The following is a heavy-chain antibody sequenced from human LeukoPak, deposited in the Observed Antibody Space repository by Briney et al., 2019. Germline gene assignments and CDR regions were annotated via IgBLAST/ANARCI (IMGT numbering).Heavy chain of an antibody. D-gene: IGHD1-26*01. V-gene: IGHV3-48*04. CDR3: ATDPATVGVTTRDY. CDR2: ISSSSNTI. J-gene: IGHJ4*02. CDR1: GFTFSSYS. Sequence: GGSLRLSCAVSGFTFSSYSMNWVRQAPGKGLEWVSYISSSSNTIDYADSVKGRFTISRDNAKNSLFLQMNSLRAEDTAVYYCATDPATVGVTTRDYWGQGTPVTVSS.